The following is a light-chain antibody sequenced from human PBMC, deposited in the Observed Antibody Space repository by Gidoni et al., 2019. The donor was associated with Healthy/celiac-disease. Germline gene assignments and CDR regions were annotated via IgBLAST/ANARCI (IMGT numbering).Light chain of an antibody. CDR1: PSVSRN. CDR2: GAS. CDR3: QQYNNWXXYT. J-gene: IGKJ2*01. Sequence: EIVMTQSPATLSVSPGERATLSCRASPSVSRNLAWYQQKPGQAPRLLSDGASTMATVIPPRFSGSGSGTEFTLTISSLQSEDFAVYYCQQYNNWXXYTFGQGTKLEXK. V-gene: IGKV3-15*01.